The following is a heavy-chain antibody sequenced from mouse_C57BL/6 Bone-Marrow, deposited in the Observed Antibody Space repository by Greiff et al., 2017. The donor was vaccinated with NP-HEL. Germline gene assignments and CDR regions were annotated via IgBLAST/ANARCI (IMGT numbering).Heavy chain of an antibody. CDR2: IDPSDSYT. CDR3: ASYDYGRSPSYAMDY. V-gene: IGHV1-59*01. CDR1: GYTFTSYW. J-gene: IGHJ4*01. D-gene: IGHD1-1*01. Sequence: VQLQQPGAELVRPGTSVKLSCKASGYTFTSYWMHWVKQRPGQGLEWIGVIDPSDSYTNYNQKFKGKATLTVDTSSSTAYMQLSSLTSEDSAVYYCASYDYGRSPSYAMDYWGQGTSVTVSS.